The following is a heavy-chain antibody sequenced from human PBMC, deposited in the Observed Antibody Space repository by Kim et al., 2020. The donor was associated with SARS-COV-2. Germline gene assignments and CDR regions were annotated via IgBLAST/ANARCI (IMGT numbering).Heavy chain of an antibody. D-gene: IGHD3-3*01. J-gene: IGHJ4*02. CDR3: ARDFGRFLEWFTVAY. Sequence: DPVKGRFTISGDNSKNTLYLQMNSLRAEDTAVYYCARDFGRFLEWFTVAYWGQGTLVTVSS. V-gene: IGHV3-30*07.